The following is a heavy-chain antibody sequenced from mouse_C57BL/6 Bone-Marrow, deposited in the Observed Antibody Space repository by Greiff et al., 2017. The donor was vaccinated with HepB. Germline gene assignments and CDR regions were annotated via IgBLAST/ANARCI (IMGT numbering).Heavy chain of an antibody. CDR3: AGFYYGSSLPAWFAY. V-gene: IGHV5-2*01. CDR2: INSDGGST. D-gene: IGHD1-1*01. CDR1: EYEFPSHD. Sequence: EVQGVESGGGLVQPGESLKLSCESNEYEFPSHDMSWVRKTPEKRLELVAAINSDGGSTYYPDTMERRFIISRDNTKKTLYLQMSSLKSEDTALYYCAGFYYGSSLPAWFAYWGQGTLVTVSA. J-gene: IGHJ3*01.